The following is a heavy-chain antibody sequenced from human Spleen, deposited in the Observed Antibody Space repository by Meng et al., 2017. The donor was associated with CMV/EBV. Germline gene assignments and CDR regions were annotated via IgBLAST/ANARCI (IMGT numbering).Heavy chain of an antibody. CDR1: GFTFSRYT. D-gene: IGHD6-19*01. CDR3: ARGGLAVAAY. J-gene: IGHJ4*02. Sequence: GGSLRLSCAVSGFTFSRYTMNWVRQAPGKGLEWVAGITWNGGTTDYAESVKGRFTISRDNAKNSLYLQMNSLRAEDTALYYCARGGLAVAAYWGQGTLVTVSS. CDR2: ITWNGGTT. V-gene: IGHV3-20*04.